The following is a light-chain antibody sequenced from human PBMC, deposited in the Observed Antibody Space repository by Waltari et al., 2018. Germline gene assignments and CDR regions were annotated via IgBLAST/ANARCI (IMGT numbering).Light chain of an antibody. J-gene: IGLJ2*01. V-gene: IGLV4-69*01. CDR3: QTWGTGIVV. CDR1: SGHSSYA. Sequence: QLVLTQSPSASASLGASVRLTCALSSGHSSYAIAWPQQQPEKGPRYLMKINSDGSHNKGDGIPDRFSGSSSGAERYLTISSLQSEDEADYYCQTWGTGIVVFGGGTKLTVL. CDR2: INSDGSH.